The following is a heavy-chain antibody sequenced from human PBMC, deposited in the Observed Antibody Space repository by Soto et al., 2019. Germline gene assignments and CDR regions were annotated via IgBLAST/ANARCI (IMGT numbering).Heavy chain of an antibody. CDR3: ARDPGGYPLGYFNV. J-gene: IGHJ3*01. CDR1: GFTFSSYW. D-gene: IGHD2-8*02. Sequence: GGSLRLSCAASGFTFSSYWMSWVRQAPGKGLEWVANIKQDVSEKYYVDSVKGRFTISRDNAKNSLYLQMNSLRAEDTAVYYCARDPGGYPLGYFNVWGQGTMVTVSS. V-gene: IGHV3-7*01. CDR2: IKQDVSEK.